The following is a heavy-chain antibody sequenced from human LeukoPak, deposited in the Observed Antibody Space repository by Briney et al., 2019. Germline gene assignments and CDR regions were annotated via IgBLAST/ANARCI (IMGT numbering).Heavy chain of an antibody. CDR3: ARDGTVTTSYYYYYMDV. V-gene: IGHV4-39*07. CDR2: IYYSGST. Sequence: SETLSLTCTVSGGSISSSSYYWGWIRQPPGKGLEWIGSIYYSGSTYYNPSLKSRVTISVDTSKNQFSLKLSSVTAADTAVYYCARDGTVTTSYYYYYMDVWGKGTTVTVSS. J-gene: IGHJ6*03. CDR1: GGSISSSSYY. D-gene: IGHD4-11*01.